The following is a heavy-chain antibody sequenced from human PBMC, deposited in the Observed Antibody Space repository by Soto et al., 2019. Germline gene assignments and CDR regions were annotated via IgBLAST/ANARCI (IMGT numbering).Heavy chain of an antibody. V-gene: IGHV3-23*01. CDR1: GFTFSSYA. CDR2: ISGSGGST. CDR3: SRGECYGSGYYSYFDY. J-gene: IGHJ4*02. D-gene: IGHD3-10*01. Sequence: PGGSLRLSCAASGFTFSSYAMNWVRLAPGKGLEWVSGISGSGGSTYYADSVKGRFTISRDSSKNTLYLQMDSLRAEDTAVYYCSRGECYGSGYYSYFDYWGQGALVTVSS.